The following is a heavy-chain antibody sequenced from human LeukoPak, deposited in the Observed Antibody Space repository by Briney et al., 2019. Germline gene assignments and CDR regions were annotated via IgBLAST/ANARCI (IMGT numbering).Heavy chain of an antibody. J-gene: IGHJ6*03. D-gene: IGHD3-10*01. Sequence: SETLSLTCTVSGGSISSYYWSWIRQPPGKGLEWLGYIYYSGSTNYNPSLKSRVTISVDTSKNQFSLKLSSVTAADTAVYYCAAMVRGVIFSSIYYYCMDVWGKGTTVTISS. CDR1: GGSISSYY. V-gene: IGHV4-59*01. CDR3: AAMVRGVIFSSIYYYCMDV. CDR2: IYYSGST.